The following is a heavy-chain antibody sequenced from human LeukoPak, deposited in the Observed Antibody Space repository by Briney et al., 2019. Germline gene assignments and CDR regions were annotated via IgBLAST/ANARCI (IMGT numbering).Heavy chain of an antibody. V-gene: IGHV1-8*01. Sequence: ASVKVSCKASGYTFTSYDINWVRQATGQGLEWMGWMNPNSGNTGYAQKFQGRVTMTRNTSISTAYMELSSLRSEDTAVYYCASGYSSGWYIKDWGQGTLVTVSS. CDR1: GYTFTSYD. D-gene: IGHD6-19*01. CDR3: ASGYSSGWYIKD. J-gene: IGHJ4*02. CDR2: MNPNSGNT.